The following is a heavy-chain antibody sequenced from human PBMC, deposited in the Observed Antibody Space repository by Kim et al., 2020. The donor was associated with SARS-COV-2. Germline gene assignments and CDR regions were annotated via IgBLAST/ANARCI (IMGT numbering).Heavy chain of an antibody. J-gene: IGHJ5*02. CDR3: ASQRCRYSSSCRFDP. CDR1: GGTFSSYA. V-gene: IGHV1-69*13. D-gene: IGHD6-13*01. Sequence: SVKVSCKASGGTFSSYAISWVRQAPGQGLEWMGGIIPIFGTANYAQKFQGRVTITADESTSTAYMELSSLRSEDTAVYYCASQRCRYSSSCRFDPWGQGTLVTVSS. CDR2: IIPIFGTA.